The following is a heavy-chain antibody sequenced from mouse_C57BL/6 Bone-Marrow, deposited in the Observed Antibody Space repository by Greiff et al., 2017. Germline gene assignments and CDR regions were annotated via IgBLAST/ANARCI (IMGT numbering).Heavy chain of an antibody. V-gene: IGHV1-55*01. Sequence: QVQLQQPGAELVKPGASVKMSCKASGYTFTSYWITWVKQRPGQGLEWIGDIYPGSGSTNSNEKFKSKATLTVDTSSSAAYMQISSLTSEDSAVYYCAREGVRLYYAMDYWGQGTSVTVSS. CDR3: AREGVRLYYAMDY. D-gene: IGHD2-14*01. J-gene: IGHJ4*01. CDR1: GYTFTSYW. CDR2: IYPGSGST.